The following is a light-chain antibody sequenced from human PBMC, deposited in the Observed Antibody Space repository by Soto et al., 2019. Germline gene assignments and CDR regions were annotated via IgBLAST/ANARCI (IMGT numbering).Light chain of an antibody. J-gene: IGKJ3*01. Sequence: ENVLTQSPGTLSLSPGERATLSCRASQSVTSSYLAWYQQKPGQAPRLLIYGESSRATGIPDRFSGSGSGTDFTLTISGLEPEDFAVYYCQQYGSSPFTFGPGTNVDIK. CDR3: QQYGSSPFT. V-gene: IGKV3-20*01. CDR2: GES. CDR1: QSVTSSY.